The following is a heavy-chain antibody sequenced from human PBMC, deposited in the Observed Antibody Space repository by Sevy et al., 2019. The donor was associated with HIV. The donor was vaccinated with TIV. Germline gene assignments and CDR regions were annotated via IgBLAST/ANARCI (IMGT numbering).Heavy chain of an antibody. V-gene: IGHV4-4*07. CDR2: IYTSGNT. J-gene: IGHJ4*02. CDR1: GGSISNYY. Sequence: SETLSLTCTVSGGSISNYYWSWIRQPAGKGLEWIGRIYTSGNTNYNPSLKSRVTMSVDTSKNQFSLKLTSVTAADTAIYYCARSLPDTADFDFWGQGTLVTVPQ. D-gene: IGHD5-18*01. CDR3: ARSLPDTADFDF.